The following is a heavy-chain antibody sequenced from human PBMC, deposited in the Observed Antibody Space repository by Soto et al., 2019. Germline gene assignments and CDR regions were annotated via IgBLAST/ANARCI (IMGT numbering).Heavy chain of an antibody. CDR1: GGTFSSYA. Sequence: GASVKLSCKASGGTFSSYAISWVRRAPGQGLEWMGGIIPIFGTANYAQKFQGRVTITADESTSTAYMELSSLRSEDTAVYYCARGGPNYYYYYGMDVWGQGTTVTVSS. J-gene: IGHJ6*02. CDR2: IIPIFGTA. CDR3: ARGGPNYYYYYGMDV. V-gene: IGHV1-69*13.